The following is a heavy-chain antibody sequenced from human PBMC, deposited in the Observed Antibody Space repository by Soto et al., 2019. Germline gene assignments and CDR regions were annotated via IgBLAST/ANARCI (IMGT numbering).Heavy chain of an antibody. D-gene: IGHD3-10*01. J-gene: IGHJ6*02. CDR2: ISAYNGNT. CDR1: GYTFTSYG. Sequence: GASVKVSCKASGYTFTSYGISWVRQAPGQGLEWMGWISAYNGNTNYAQKLQGRVTMTTDTSTSTAYMELRSLRSDDTAVYYCARDAGSVIFGEFLYYYYGMDVWGQGTTVTVSS. CDR3: ARDAGSVIFGEFLYYYYGMDV. V-gene: IGHV1-18*04.